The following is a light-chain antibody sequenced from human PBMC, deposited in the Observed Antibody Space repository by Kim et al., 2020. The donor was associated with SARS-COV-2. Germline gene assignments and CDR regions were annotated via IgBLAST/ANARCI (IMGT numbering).Light chain of an antibody. J-gene: IGKJ4*01. V-gene: IGKV3-20*01. CDR1: KNVKNNH. Sequence: GGRGTLTCGTSKNVKNNHLAWHQQKPGQAPRLLIHGSSSRATGIPDRFSGSGSGTDFTLTISSLQPEDFAMYYCQQYDNSLLTFGRGTKVEIK. CDR3: QQYDNSLLT. CDR2: GSS.